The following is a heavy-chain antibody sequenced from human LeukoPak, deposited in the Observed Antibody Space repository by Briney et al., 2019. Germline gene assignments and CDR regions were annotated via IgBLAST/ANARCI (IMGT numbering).Heavy chain of an antibody. CDR3: ARRYCSSTSCSGIDY. CDR1: GGTFTSYA. J-gene: IGHJ4*02. D-gene: IGHD2-2*01. CDR2: IIPIFGTA. Sequence: ASVKVSCKASGGTFTSYAISWVRQAPGQGLEWMGGIIPIFGTANYAQKFQDRVTITADESTSTAYMELSSLRSGDTAVYYCARRYCSSTSCSGIDYWGQGTLVTVSS. V-gene: IGHV1-69*13.